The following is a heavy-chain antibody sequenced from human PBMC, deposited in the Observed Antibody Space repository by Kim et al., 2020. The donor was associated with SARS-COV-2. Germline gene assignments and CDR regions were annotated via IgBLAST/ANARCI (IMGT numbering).Heavy chain of an antibody. CDR1: GFTFSSYG. D-gene: IGHD6-19*01. CDR2: ISYDGSNK. V-gene: IGHV3-30*18. Sequence: GGSLRLSCAASGFTFSSYGMHWVRQAPGKGLEWVAVISYDGSNKYYADSVKGRFTISRDNSKNTLYLQMNSLRAEDTAVYYCAKANLGSGHEYFQHWGQGTLVTVSS. CDR3: AKANLGSGHEYFQH. J-gene: IGHJ1*01.